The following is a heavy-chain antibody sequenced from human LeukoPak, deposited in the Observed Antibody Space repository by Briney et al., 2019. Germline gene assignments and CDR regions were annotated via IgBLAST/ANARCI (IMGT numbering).Heavy chain of an antibody. CDR2: IYDSGST. CDR1: GASIRSGDYY. CDR3: ARDCSGGSCYGAFDI. Sequence: SETLSLTCTVSGASIRSGDYYWSWLRQPPGKGLEWIGYIYDSGSTYYNPSLKSRITISVDTSENRFSLKLSSVTATDTAVYYCARDCSGGSCYGAFDIWGQGTMVTVSS. J-gene: IGHJ3*02. D-gene: IGHD2-15*01. V-gene: IGHV4-30-4*01.